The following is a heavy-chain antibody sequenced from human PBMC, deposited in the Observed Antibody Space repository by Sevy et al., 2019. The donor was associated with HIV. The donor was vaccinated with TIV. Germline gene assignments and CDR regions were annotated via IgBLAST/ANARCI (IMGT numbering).Heavy chain of an antibody. V-gene: IGHV3-23*01. CDR2: IFRSGDTT. CDR3: AGARFDSGVSFDAFDI. Sequence: GGSLRLSCAASGFIFYNYAMNWVRQAPGKGLEWVSTIFRSGDTTYYADSVKGRFTISRDNSKNTLYLQMNSLRTEDTALYSCAGARFDSGVSFDAFDIWGQGTMVTVSS. J-gene: IGHJ3*02. CDR1: GFIFYNYA. D-gene: IGHD2-15*01.